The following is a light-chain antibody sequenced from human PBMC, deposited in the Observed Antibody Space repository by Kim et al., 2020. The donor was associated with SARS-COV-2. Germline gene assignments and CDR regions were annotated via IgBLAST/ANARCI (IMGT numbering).Light chain of an antibody. CDR2: EVS. V-gene: IGLV2-18*02. CDR1: SSEVGSYNR. J-gene: IGLJ2*01. CDR3: SSYTSSSPLV. Sequence: GQSVTIYCTGTSSEVGSYNRVSWYKQPPGKAKKHMSYEVSSRHSGVPDRFCGYKSGNTASLTICGLQAEDEADYYCSSYTSSSPLVFGGGTQLTVL.